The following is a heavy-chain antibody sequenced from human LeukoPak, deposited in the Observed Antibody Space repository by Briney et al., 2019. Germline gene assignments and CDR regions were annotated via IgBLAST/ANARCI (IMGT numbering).Heavy chain of an antibody. Sequence: ASVKVSCKASGGTFSSYTISWVRQAPGQGLEWMGRIIPIFGTANYAQNLQGRVTMTTDKSTSTAYMELRSLRSDDTAVYYCAKDLYYYGSSGYYGEYWGQGTLVTVSS. CDR1: GGTFSSYT. CDR3: AKDLYYYGSSGYYGEY. CDR2: IIPIFGTA. D-gene: IGHD3-22*01. J-gene: IGHJ4*02. V-gene: IGHV1-69*08.